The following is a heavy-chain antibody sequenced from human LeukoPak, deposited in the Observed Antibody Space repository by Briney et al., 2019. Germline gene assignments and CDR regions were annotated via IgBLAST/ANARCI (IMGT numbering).Heavy chain of an antibody. CDR3: AKQQVARYYGMDV. CDR2: ITHDGSNK. V-gene: IGHV3-30*18. J-gene: IGHJ6*02. D-gene: IGHD6-13*01. CDR1: EFTFSAYG. Sequence: PGGSLRLSCAASEFTFSAYGMHWVRQAPGKGLEWVAVITHDGSNKYYADSVKGRFTISRDNSKNTLYLQMNSLRPEDTAMYYCAKQQVARYYGMDVWGQGTTVTVSS.